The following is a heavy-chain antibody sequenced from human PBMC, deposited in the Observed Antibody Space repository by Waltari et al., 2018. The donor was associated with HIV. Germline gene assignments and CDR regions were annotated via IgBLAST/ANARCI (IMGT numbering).Heavy chain of an antibody. Sequence: QSPTEVRRPGASVRDACRIVGCKFVNHAITWVGQAAGEGLEWKGCINRNTGDTKSVQKDWGRLTLTRNISTATAYLDLTNLTSDDMATYYCTRGLALRIAAPCADVWGQGTTVIV. J-gene: IGHJ6*02. V-gene: IGHV1-8*01. D-gene: IGHD4-17*01. CDR1: GCKFVNHA. CDR3: TRGLALRIAAPCADV. CDR2: INRNTGDT.